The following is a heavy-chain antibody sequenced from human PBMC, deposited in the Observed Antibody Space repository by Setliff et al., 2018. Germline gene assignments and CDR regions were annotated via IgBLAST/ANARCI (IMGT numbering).Heavy chain of an antibody. D-gene: IGHD3-16*02. Sequence: ASVKVSCKASGYTFTGYYMHWVRQAPGQGLEWVGRINPNSGGTNYAQKFQGRVTVTRDTSISTAYMELSRLRSDDTAVYYCARVKAPALYYYMDVWGKGTTVTVSS. V-gene: IGHV1-2*06. J-gene: IGHJ6*03. CDR1: GYTFTGYY. CDR3: ARVKAPALYYYMDV. CDR2: INPNSGGT.